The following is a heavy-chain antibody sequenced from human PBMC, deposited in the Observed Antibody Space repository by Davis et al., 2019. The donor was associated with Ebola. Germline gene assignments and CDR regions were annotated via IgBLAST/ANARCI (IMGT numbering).Heavy chain of an antibody. CDR3: ARDRGMIAAAGTVDY. J-gene: IGHJ4*02. D-gene: IGHD6-13*01. V-gene: IGHV1-18*01. CDR1: GYTFTSYG. CDR2: ISAYNGNT. Sequence: AASAKVFCKASGYTFTSYGISWVRQAPGQGLEWMGWISAYNGNTNYAQKLQGRVTMTTDTSTSTAYMELRSLRSDDTAVYYCARDRGMIAAAGTVDYWGQGTLVTVSS.